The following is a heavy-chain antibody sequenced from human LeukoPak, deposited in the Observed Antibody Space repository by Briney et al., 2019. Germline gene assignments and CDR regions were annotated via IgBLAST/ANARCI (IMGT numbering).Heavy chain of an antibody. CDR1: GGSISSGSYY. Sequence: SQTLSLTCTVSGGSISSGSYYWSWIRQPAGKGLEWIGRIYTSGSTNYNPSLKSRVTISVDTSKNQFSLKLSSVTAADTAVYYCARDTRGDYGWYYFDYWGQGTLVTVSS. CDR3: ARDTRGDYGWYYFDY. J-gene: IGHJ4*02. V-gene: IGHV4-61*02. CDR2: IYTSGST. D-gene: IGHD4-17*01.